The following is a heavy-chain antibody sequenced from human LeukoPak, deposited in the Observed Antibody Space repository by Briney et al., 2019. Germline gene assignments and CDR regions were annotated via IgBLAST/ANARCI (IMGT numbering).Heavy chain of an antibody. Sequence: ASVKVSCKASGYGFTTYSMHLVRHAPGQGLEWMGIISPSGANTAYAQKFQGRVTMTSDTSTSTVYMELSSLRSEDTAVYYCARTAEGSRYPSTYWGQGTLVIVSS. V-gene: IGHV1-46*01. CDR3: ARTAEGSRYPSTY. J-gene: IGHJ4*02. CDR2: ISPSGANT. CDR1: GYGFTTYS. D-gene: IGHD2-15*01.